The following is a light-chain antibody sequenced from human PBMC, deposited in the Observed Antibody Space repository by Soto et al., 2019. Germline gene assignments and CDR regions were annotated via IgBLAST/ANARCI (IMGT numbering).Light chain of an antibody. CDR2: RAS. Sequence: DIQMTQSPSTLSASVGDRVTITCRASQSISNWLAWYQQKPGKAPKLLIYRASALERGVPSRFTGSGSGTEFTLTIGSLQPDDFAIYFCQQYNTDSHTFGQGTKVDIK. J-gene: IGKJ2*01. CDR3: QQYNTDSHT. V-gene: IGKV1-5*03. CDR1: QSISNW.